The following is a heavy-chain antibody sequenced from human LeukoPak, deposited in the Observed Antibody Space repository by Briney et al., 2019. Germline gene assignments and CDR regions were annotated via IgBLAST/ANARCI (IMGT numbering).Heavy chain of an antibody. V-gene: IGHV3-48*01. J-gene: IGHJ2*01. CDR1: GFTFSSYS. Sequence: GGSLRLSCAASGFTFSSYSMNWVRQAPGKGLEWVSYISSSSTIYYADSVKGRFNISRDNAKNSLYLQMNSLRAEDTAVYYCARRSGHYYWYFDLWGRGTLVTVSS. D-gene: IGHD6-25*01. CDR2: ISSSSTI. CDR3: ARRSGHYYWYFDL.